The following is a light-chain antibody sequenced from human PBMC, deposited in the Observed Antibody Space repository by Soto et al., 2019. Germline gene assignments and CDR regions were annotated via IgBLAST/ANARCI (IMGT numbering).Light chain of an antibody. CDR3: QHYVTWPLT. CDR1: QSVNSN. J-gene: IGKJ4*01. CDR2: DTS. V-gene: IGKV3-15*01. Sequence: EIVMTQSPATLSVSPGERATLSCRASQSVNSNLAWYQQKPGQAPRLLIYDTSIRATGVPARFSGSRSGAEFTLTISSLQSEDFAVYYCQHYVTWPLTFGGGTKVESK.